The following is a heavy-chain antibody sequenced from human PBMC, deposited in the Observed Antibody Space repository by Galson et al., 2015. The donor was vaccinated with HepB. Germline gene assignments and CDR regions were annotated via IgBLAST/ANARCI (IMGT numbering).Heavy chain of an antibody. D-gene: IGHD3-22*01. V-gene: IGHV3-66*01. CDR2: IYSGGST. Sequence: SLRLSCAASGFTVSSNYMSWVRQAPGKGLEWVSVIYSGGSTYYADSVKGRFTISRDNSKNTLYLQMNSLRAEDTAVYYCARSPFGMIVVVEDYWGQGTLVTVSS. CDR3: ARSPFGMIVVVEDY. CDR1: GFTVSSNY. J-gene: IGHJ4*02.